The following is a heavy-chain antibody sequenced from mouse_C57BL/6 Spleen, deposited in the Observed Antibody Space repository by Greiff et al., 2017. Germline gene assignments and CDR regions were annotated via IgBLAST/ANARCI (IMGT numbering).Heavy chain of an antibody. J-gene: IGHJ1*03. V-gene: IGHV5-17*01. CDR3: ARPDGYYVYFDV. CDR2: ISSGSSTI. CDR1: GFTFSDYG. Sequence: DVQLVESGGGLVKPGGSLKLSCAASGFTFSDYGMHWVRQAPEKGLEWVAYISSGSSTIYYADTVKGRFTISRDNAKNTLFLQMTSLRSEDTAMYYCARPDGYYVYFDVWGTGTTVTVSS. D-gene: IGHD2-3*01.